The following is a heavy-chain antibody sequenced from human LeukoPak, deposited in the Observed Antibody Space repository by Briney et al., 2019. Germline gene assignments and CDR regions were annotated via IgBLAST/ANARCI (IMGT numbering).Heavy chain of an antibody. V-gene: IGHV3-21*01. CDR1: GFTFSSYS. J-gene: IGHJ4*02. D-gene: IGHD3-3*01. CDR2: ISSSSSYI. CDR3: ARDPYYDFWSGYRDY. Sequence: PGGSLRLSCAASGFTFSSYSMNWVRQAPGKGLEWVSSISSSSSYIYYADSVKGRFTISRDNAKNSLYLQMNSLRAEDTAVYYCARDPYYDFWSGYRDYWGQGTLVTVSS.